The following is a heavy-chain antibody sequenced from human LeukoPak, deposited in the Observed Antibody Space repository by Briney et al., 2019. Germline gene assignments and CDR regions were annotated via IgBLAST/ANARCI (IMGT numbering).Heavy chain of an antibody. D-gene: IGHD2-21*02. Sequence: SVKVSCKASGGTFSSYAISWVRQAPGQGLEWMGGIIPIFGTANYAQKFQGRVTITADKSTSTAYMELSSLRSEDMAVYYCARGGLMGDPLDYWGQGTLVTVSS. CDR1: GGTFSSYA. V-gene: IGHV1-69*06. J-gene: IGHJ4*02. CDR2: IIPIFGTA. CDR3: ARGGLMGDPLDY.